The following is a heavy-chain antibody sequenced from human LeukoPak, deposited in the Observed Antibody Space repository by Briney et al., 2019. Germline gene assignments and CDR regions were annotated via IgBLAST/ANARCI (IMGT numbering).Heavy chain of an antibody. CDR3: AKDRGLISVY. J-gene: IGHJ4*02. V-gene: IGHV3-23*01. CDR1: GFTFTNYG. D-gene: IGHD3-16*01. CDR2: ISGSGDST. Sequence: RRSLRPSCAASGFTFTNYGMSWVRQAPGEGLEWVSSISGSGDSTNYADSVKGRLTIPREHSKNTSYLHMTILTPENTACNSGAKDRGLISVYWRQGTQVSDCS.